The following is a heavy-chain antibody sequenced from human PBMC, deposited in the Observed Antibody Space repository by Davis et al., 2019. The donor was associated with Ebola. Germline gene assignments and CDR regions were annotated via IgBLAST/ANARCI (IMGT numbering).Heavy chain of an antibody. J-gene: IGHJ4*02. D-gene: IGHD3-22*01. CDR1: GFTFSSYG. Sequence: GESLKISCAASGFTFSSYGMHWVRQAPGKGLEWVAVISYDGSNKYYADSVKGRFTISRDNSKNTLYLQMNSLRAEDTAVYYCAKDSDSSGYYFGTFDYWGQGTLVTVSS. CDR2: ISYDGSNK. V-gene: IGHV3-30*18. CDR3: AKDSDSSGYYFGTFDY.